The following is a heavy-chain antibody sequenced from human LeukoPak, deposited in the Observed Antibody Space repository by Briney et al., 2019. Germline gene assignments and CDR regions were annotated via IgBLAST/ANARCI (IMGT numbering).Heavy chain of an antibody. CDR2: ISTSGSTI. J-gene: IGHJ4*02. D-gene: IGHD3-22*01. CDR1: GFTFSSYE. Sequence: GGSRRLSCAASGFTFSSYEMNWVRQAPGRGLEWVSYISTSGSTIYYADSVKGRFTISRDNSKNTLYLQMNSLRAEDTAVYYCAKGYYYDSSGTLDYWGQGTLVPVSS. V-gene: IGHV3-48*03. CDR3: AKGYYYDSSGTLDY.